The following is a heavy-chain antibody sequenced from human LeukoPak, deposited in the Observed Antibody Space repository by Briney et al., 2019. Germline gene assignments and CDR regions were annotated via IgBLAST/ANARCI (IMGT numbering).Heavy chain of an antibody. CDR2: ISSSSSSYI. CDR3: ARDLAGYDSSGYGY. D-gene: IGHD3-22*01. J-gene: IGHJ4*02. Sequence: GGSLRLSCAASGFTFSSYSMNWVRQAPGKGLEWVSSISSSSSSYIYYADSVKGRFTISRDNAKNSLYLQMNSPRAEDTAVYYCARDLAGYDSSGYGYWGQGTLVTVSS. CDR1: GFTFSSYS. V-gene: IGHV3-21*01.